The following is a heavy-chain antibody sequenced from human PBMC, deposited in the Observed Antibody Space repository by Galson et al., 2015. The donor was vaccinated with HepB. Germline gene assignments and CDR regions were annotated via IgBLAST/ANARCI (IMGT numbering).Heavy chain of an antibody. J-gene: IGHJ4*02. CDR1: GFTFSNYA. Sequence: SLRLSCAASGFTFSNYAMTWVRQAPGKGLEWVSGVSSTGTHTYYIDSVRGRFTISRDESKNTLYLQMDSLRAEDTAVYYCAKTLRYSSSSFDSWGQGTLVTVSS. CDR3: AKTLRYSSSSFDS. D-gene: IGHD6-13*01. CDR2: VSSTGTHT. V-gene: IGHV3-23*01.